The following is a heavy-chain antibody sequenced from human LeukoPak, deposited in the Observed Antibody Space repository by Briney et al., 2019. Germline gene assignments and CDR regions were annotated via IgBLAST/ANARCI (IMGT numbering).Heavy chain of an antibody. Sequence: GGSLRLSCAASGFTFSNYWMKWVRQPSGKGLEWVATINPDGSEKLYVDSVKGRFTISRDNAENSLYLQMNSPRAEDTAAYYCATYYDFWSAYRSDYWGQGTLVTVSS. J-gene: IGHJ4*02. D-gene: IGHD3-3*01. CDR1: GFTFSNYW. CDR2: INPDGSEK. V-gene: IGHV3-7*01. CDR3: ATYYDFWSAYRSDY.